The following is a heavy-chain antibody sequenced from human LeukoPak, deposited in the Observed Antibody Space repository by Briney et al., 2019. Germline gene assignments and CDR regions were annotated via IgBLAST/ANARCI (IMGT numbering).Heavy chain of an antibody. CDR1: GGSISSYY. CDR3: ASVDYQYYFDY. CDR2: IYYSGST. V-gene: IGHV4-59*01. J-gene: IGHJ4*02. D-gene: IGHD4-11*01. Sequence: PSETLSLTCTVSGGSISSYYWRWIRQPPGKGLEWIGYIYYSGSTRYNPSLKSRVTISLDTSKSQFSLKLSSVTAADTAGYYCASVDYQYYFDYWGQGTLVTVSS.